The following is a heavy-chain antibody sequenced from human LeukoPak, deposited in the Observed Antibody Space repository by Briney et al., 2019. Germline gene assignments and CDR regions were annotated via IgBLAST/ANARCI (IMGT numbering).Heavy chain of an antibody. J-gene: IGHJ5*02. D-gene: IGHD3-10*01. Sequence: SETLSLTCTVSGGSISSGGYYWSWIRQHPGKGLEWIGYIYYSGGTYYNPSPKSRVTISVDTSKNQFSLKLSSVTAADTAVYYCARSHKTFYYYGSGSLSWFDPWGQGTLVTVSS. V-gene: IGHV4-31*03. CDR2: IYYSGGT. CDR3: ARSHKTFYYYGSGSLSWFDP. CDR1: GGSISSGGYY.